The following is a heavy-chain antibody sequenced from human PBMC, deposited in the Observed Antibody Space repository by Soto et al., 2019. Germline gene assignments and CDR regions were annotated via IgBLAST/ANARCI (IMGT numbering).Heavy chain of an antibody. Sequence: GGSLRLSCAASGFTFSSYGMHWVRQAPGKGLEWVEVIWYDGSNKYYADSVKGRFTISRDNSTSTAYMELSSLRSEDTAVYYCARDPASTSLYYYYGMDVWGQGTTVTVSS. CDR2: IWYDGSNK. CDR1: GFTFSSYG. V-gene: IGHV3-33*01. D-gene: IGHD2-2*01. J-gene: IGHJ6*02. CDR3: ARDPASTSLYYYYGMDV.